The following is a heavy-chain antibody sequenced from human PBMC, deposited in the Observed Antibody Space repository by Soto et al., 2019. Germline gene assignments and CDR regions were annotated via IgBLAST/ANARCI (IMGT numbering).Heavy chain of an antibody. J-gene: IGHJ4*02. D-gene: IGHD2-8*01. Sequence: PGESLKISCNSRVYIFTNYWIGWVRQMPGKGLEWVGIIYPGEADTTXGPSFQGXXTISVYKAITTXYLQWXRLKASDTGMCFCAMRARGTRAFDSWRQGPL. CDR3: AMRARGTRAFDS. V-gene: IGHV5-51*01. CDR1: VYIFTNYW. CDR2: IYPGEADT.